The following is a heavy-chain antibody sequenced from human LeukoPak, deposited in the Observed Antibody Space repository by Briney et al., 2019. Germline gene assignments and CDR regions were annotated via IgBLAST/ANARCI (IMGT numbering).Heavy chain of an antibody. Sequence: GGSLRLSCAASGFTFSSYGMHWVRQAPGKGLEWVGFIRSKAYGGTTEYAASVKGRFTISRDDSKSIAYLQMNSLKTEDTAVYYCTYHREATDYGDYGPYYYGMDVWGQGTTVTVSS. CDR1: GFTFSSYG. D-gene: IGHD4-17*01. CDR3: TYHREATDYGDYGPYYYGMDV. V-gene: IGHV3-49*04. CDR2: IRSKAYGGTT. J-gene: IGHJ6*02.